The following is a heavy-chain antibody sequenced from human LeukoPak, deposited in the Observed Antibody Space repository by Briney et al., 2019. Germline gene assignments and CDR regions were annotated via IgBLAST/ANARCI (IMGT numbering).Heavy chain of an antibody. CDR1: GGTFSSYA. CDR2: IIPIFGTA. Sequence: SVKASCKASGGTFSSYAISWVRQAPGQGLEWMGGIIPIFGTANYAQKFQGRVTITADESTSTAYMELSSLRSEDTAVYYCTTRTLSGSYYELYYYYMDVWGKGTTVTISS. J-gene: IGHJ6*03. CDR3: TTRTLSGSYYELYYYYMDV. V-gene: IGHV1-69*13. D-gene: IGHD1-26*01.